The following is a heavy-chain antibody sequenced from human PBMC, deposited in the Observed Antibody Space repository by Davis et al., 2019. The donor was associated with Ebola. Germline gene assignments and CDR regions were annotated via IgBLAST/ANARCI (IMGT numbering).Heavy chain of an antibody. CDR2: ISGSGATT. CDR3: ARDWQYDY. D-gene: IGHD4-11*01. Sequence: GESLKISCVGSGFSFGGYAMTWARQALGKGLEWVSAISGSGATTYYADSVKGRFTISRDNSMGTLSLQMNSLRPEDTAVYYCARDWQYDYWGQGTLVTVSS. V-gene: IGHV3-23*01. CDR1: GFSFGGYA. J-gene: IGHJ4*02.